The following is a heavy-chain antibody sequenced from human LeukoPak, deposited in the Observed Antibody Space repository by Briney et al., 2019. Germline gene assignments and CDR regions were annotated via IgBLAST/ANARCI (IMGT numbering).Heavy chain of an antibody. CDR2: IKHDGSET. D-gene: IGHD3-16*01. V-gene: IGHV3-7*02. CDR3: AKNGGPHGMDV. Sequence: PGGSLRLSCATSGFTFSSIWMSWVRQAPGKGLEWVANIKHDGSETNYVDSVKGRFTISRDNAKNSPHLQMNSLRVEDTAVYYCAKNGGPHGMDVWGQGTTVTVSS. J-gene: IGHJ6*02. CDR1: GFTFSSIW.